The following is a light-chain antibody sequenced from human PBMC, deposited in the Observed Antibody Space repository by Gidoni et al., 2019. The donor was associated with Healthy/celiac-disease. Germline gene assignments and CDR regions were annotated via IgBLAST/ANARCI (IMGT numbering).Light chain of an antibody. V-gene: IGKV3-15*01. J-gene: IGKJ1*01. CDR1: QSVSSN. Sequence: EIVMTQSPATLSVSPGESATLSCRASQSVSSNLAWYQQKPGQAPRLLIYGASTRATGIPARFSGSGSGTEFTLTISSLQSEDFAVYYCQQYNNLPWTFGQGTKVEIK. CDR2: GAS. CDR3: QQYNNLPWT.